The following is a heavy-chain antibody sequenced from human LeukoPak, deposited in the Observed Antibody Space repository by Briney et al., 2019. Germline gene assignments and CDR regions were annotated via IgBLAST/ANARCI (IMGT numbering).Heavy chain of an antibody. D-gene: IGHD3-16*01. V-gene: IGHV4-4*02. CDR2: IYHGGST. Sequence: SETLSLTCAVSGGSISSSNWWSWVRQPPGKGLEWIGEIYHGGSTNYNPSLKSRVPISVDKSNNQFSLKLTSVTAADTAVYYCARETYGFDPWGQGTLVTVSS. CDR3: ARETYGFDP. CDR1: GGSISSSNW. J-gene: IGHJ5*02.